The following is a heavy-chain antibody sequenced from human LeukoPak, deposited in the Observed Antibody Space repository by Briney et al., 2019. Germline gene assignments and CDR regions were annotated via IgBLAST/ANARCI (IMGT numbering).Heavy chain of an antibody. V-gene: IGHV4-39*01. CDR1: GGSISSSSYY. D-gene: IGHD4-17*01. CDR2: MYYSGST. Sequence: SETLSLTCTVSGGSISSSSYYWGWIRQPPGKGLEWIGRMYYSGSTYYNPSLKSRVTISVDTSKNQFSLKLTSVTAADTAVYCYPRHKAMNTTVTQFDYWGKGTLVTVS. CDR3: PRHKAMNTTVTQFDY. J-gene: IGHJ4*02.